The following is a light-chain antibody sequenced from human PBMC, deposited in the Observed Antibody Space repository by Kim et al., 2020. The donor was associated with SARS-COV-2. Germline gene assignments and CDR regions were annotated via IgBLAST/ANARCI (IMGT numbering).Light chain of an antibody. CDR1: QSVSSDY. V-gene: IGKV3-20*01. CDR3: QQYGSSPVT. CDR2: AAS. J-gene: IGKJ1*01. Sequence: EIVLTQSPGTLSLSPGERATLSCRASQSVSSDYLAWYQQKPGQAPRLLIFAASSRATGIPDRFSGSGSGTDFTLTISRLEPEDFAVYYCQQYGSSPVTFGQGTKVDI.